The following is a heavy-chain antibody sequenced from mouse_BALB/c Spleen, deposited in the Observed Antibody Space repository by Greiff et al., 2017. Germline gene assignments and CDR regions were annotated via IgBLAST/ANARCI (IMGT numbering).Heavy chain of an antibody. CDR3: ARDRYGNLSRYFDV. Sequence: DVHLVESGGGLVQPGGSLKLSCAASGFTFSSYGMSWVRQTPDKRLELVATINSNGGSTYYPDSVKGRFTISRDNAKNTLYLQMSSLKSEDTAMYYCARDRYGNLSRYFDVWGAGTTVTVSS. CDR2: INSNGGST. D-gene: IGHD2-10*02. CDR1: GFTFSSYG. J-gene: IGHJ1*01. V-gene: IGHV5-6-3*01.